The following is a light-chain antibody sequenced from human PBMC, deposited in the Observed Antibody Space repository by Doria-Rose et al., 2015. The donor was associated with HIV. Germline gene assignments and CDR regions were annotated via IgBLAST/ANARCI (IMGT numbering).Light chain of an antibody. CDR1: QSLLYTSKNY. J-gene: IGKJ3*01. Sequence: TQSPESLGMSLGERATPNCKSNQSLLYTSKNYLAWYQQKPGQPPKLLIYWVSTRQSGVPARFSGSGPGTDFTLTISSLEAEDVAVYYCQQYYDTPSFGPGTTVDIK. CDR3: QQYYDTPS. V-gene: IGKV4-1*01. CDR2: WVS.